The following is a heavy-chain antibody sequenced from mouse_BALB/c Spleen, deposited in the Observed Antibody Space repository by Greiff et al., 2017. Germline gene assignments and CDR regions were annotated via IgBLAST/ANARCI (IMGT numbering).Heavy chain of an antibody. CDR1: GFTFSSFG. Sequence: EVKLVESGGGLVQPGGSRKLSCAASGFTFSSFGMHWVRQAPEKGLEWVAYISSGSSTIYYADTVKGRFTISRDNPKNTLFLQMTSLRSEDTAMYYCARYDGYRLYAMDYWGQGTSVTVSS. D-gene: IGHD2-3*01. CDR2: ISSGSSTI. J-gene: IGHJ4*01. CDR3: ARYDGYRLYAMDY. V-gene: IGHV5-17*02.